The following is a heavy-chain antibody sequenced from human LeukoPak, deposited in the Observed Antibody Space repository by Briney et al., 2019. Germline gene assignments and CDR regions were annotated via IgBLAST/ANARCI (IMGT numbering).Heavy chain of an antibody. CDR3: ARGDSSSWYPYYYYGMDV. V-gene: IGHV3-21*01. Sequence: GGSLRLSCAASGFTFSSYSMNWVRQAPGKGLEWVSSISSSSGYIYYADSVKGRFTISRDNAKNSLYLQMNSLRAEDTAVYYCARGDSSSWYPYYYYGMDVWGKGTTVTVSS. CDR2: ISSSSGYI. J-gene: IGHJ6*04. CDR1: GFTFSSYS. D-gene: IGHD6-13*01.